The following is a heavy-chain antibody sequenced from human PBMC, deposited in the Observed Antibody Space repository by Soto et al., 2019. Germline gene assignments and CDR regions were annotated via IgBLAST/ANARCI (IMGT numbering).Heavy chain of an antibody. J-gene: IGHJ4*02. Sequence: QVQLVESGGGVVQPGRSLRLSCAASGFTFSSYGMHWVRQAPGKGLEWVAVISYDGSNKYYADSVKGRFTISRDNSKNTLYLQMNSLRAEDTAVYYCAREGYIVVVVAATPYYFDYWGQGTLVTVSS. CDR3: AREGYIVVVVAATPYYFDY. D-gene: IGHD2-15*01. CDR2: ISYDGSNK. V-gene: IGHV3-30*03. CDR1: GFTFSSYG.